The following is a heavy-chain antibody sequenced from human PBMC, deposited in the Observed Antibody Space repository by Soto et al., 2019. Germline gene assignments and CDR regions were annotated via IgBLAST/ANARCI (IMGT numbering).Heavy chain of an antibody. D-gene: IGHD2-2*01. CDR3: ASEAQMRGSTSFDY. J-gene: IGHJ4*02. CDR2: IYHSGST. V-gene: IGHV4-4*02. CDR1: GGSISSSNW. Sequence: ASETLSLTCAVSGGSISSSNWWSWVRQPPGKGLEWIGEIYHSGSTNYNPSLKSRVTISVDKSKNQFSLKLSSVTAADTAVYYCASEAQMRGSTSFDYWGQGTLVTVSS.